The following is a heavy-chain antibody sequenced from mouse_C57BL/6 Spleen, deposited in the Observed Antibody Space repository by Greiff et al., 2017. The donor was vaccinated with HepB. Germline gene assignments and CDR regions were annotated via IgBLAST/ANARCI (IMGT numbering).Heavy chain of an antibody. J-gene: IGHJ2*01. CDR3: ARHEGDCYYLDY. CDR2: ISSGGSYT. CDR1: GFTFSSYG. D-gene: IGHD2-13*01. Sequence: VQLKESGGDLAKPGGSLKLSCAASGFTFSSYGMSWVRQTPDKRLEWVATISSGGSYTYYPDSVKGRFTISRDNAKNTLYLQMSSLKSEDTAMYYCARHEGDCYYLDYWGQGTTLTVSS. V-gene: IGHV5-6*01.